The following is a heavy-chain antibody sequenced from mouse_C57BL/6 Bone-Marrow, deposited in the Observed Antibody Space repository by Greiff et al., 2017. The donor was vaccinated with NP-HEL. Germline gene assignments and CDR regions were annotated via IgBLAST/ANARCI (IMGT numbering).Heavy chain of an antibody. CDR3: ARKIIYDGYYFDY. CDR1: GYTFTDYN. V-gene: IGHV1-22*01. Sequence: EVQGVESGPELVKPGASVKMSCKASGYTFTDYNMHWVKQSHGKSLEWIGYINPNNGGTSYNQKFKGKATLTVNKSSSTAYMELRSLTSEDSAVYYCARKIIYDGYYFDYWGQGTTLTVSS. CDR2: INPNNGGT. J-gene: IGHJ2*01. D-gene: IGHD2-3*01.